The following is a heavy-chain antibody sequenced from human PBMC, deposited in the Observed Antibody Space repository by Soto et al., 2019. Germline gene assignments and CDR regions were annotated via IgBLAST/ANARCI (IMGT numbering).Heavy chain of an antibody. V-gene: IGHV1-46*01. D-gene: IGHD3-16*02. Sequence: ASVKVSCKASGYTFTSYYMHWVRQTPGQGLEWMGIINPSGGSTSYAQKFQGRVTMTRDTSTSTVYMELSSLRSEDTAVYYCARGGPYDYFFGSYRPQVPDLNQFDYWGQGTLVTVSS. J-gene: IGHJ4*02. CDR3: ARGGPYDYFFGSYRPQVPDLNQFDY. CDR2: INPSGGST. CDR1: GYTFTSYY.